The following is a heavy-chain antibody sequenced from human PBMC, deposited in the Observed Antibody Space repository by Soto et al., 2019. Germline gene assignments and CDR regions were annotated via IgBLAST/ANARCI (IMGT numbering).Heavy chain of an antibody. CDR3: ARDPTYYYGSGTELWGTD. V-gene: IGHV1-69*08. CDR2: IIPILGIA. D-gene: IGHD3-10*01. J-gene: IGHJ4*02. CDR1: GGTFSSYT. Sequence: QVQLVQSGAEVKKPGSSVKVSCKASGGTFSSYTISWVRQAPGQGLEWMGRIIPILGIANYAQKFQGRVTITADKSTSTAYMELSSLRSEDTAVYYCARDPTYYYGSGTELWGTDWGQGTLVTVSS.